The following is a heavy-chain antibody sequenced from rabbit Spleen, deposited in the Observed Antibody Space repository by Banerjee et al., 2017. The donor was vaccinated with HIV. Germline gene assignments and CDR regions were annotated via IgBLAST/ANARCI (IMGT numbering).Heavy chain of an antibody. CDR1: GFSFSSVHW. CDR2: IYAGSTGTI. V-gene: IGHV1S40*01. Sequence: QSLEESGGGLVKPGASLTLTCTASGFSFSSVHWIYWVRQAPGKGLEWIGTIYAGSTGTIDYASWAKGRFTISKTSSTTVTLQMTSLTAADTATYFCARNFDLWGPGTLVTVS. CDR3: ARNFDL. J-gene: IGHJ4*01.